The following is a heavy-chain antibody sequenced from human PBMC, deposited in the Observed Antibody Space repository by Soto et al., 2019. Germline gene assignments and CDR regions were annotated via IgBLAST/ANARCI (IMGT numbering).Heavy chain of an antibody. CDR1: GFTFSSYG. Sequence: GGSLRLSCAASGFTFSSYGMHWVRQAPGKGLEWVAVISYDGSNKYYADSVKGRFTISRDNSKNTLYLQMNSLRAEDTAVYYCAKDLVASSRKNYYYYYGMDVWGQGTTVTVSS. J-gene: IGHJ6*02. V-gene: IGHV3-30*18. CDR3: AKDLVASSRKNYYYYYGMDV. CDR2: ISYDGSNK. D-gene: IGHD2-2*01.